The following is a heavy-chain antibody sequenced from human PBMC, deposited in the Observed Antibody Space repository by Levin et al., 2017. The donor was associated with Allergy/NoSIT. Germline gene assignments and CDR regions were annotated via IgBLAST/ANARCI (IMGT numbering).Heavy chain of an antibody. CDR3: ARVAGGDGYNYLEY. D-gene: IGHD5-24*01. V-gene: IGHV4-59*11. Sequence: PSETLSLTCTVSGDSISSHYWTWIRQPPGKGLEWIGYIYYSGITNYNPSLNSRVTISVDTSKNQFSLKLSSVTAADTAIYHCARVAGGDGYNYLEYWGQGILVTVSS. J-gene: IGHJ4*02. CDR1: GDSISSHY. CDR2: IYYSGIT.